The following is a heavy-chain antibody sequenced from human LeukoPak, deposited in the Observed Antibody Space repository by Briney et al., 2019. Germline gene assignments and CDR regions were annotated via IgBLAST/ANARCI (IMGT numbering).Heavy chain of an antibody. CDR1: GGSFSGYY. V-gene: IGHV4-34*01. CDR2: INHSGST. Sequence: PSETLSLTCAVYGGSFSGYYWSWIRQPPGKGLEWIGEINHSGSTNYNPSLKSRVTISVDTSKNQFSLKLNSVTAADTAVYYCARGRQQWLVWGASPGTLFDPWGQGTLVTVSS. J-gene: IGHJ5*02. CDR3: ARGRQQWLVWGASPGTLFDP. D-gene: IGHD6-19*01.